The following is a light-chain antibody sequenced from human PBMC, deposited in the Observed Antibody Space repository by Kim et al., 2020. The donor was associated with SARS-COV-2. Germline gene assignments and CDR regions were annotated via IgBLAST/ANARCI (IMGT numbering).Light chain of an antibody. CDR3: QSYDSSNRWV. CDR2: EDN. Sequence: NFMLTQPHSVSESPGKTVTISCTRSSGSIASNYVQWYQQRPGSAPTTVIYEDNQRPSGVPDRFSGSIDSSSNSASLTISGLKTEDEADYYGQSYDSSNRWVFGGGTQLTVL. CDR1: SGSIASNY. V-gene: IGLV6-57*04. J-gene: IGLJ3*02.